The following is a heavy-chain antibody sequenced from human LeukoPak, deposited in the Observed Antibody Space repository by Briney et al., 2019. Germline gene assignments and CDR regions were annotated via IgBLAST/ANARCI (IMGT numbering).Heavy chain of an antibody. V-gene: IGHV4-59*12. J-gene: IGHJ1*01. CDR1: GASISSYY. D-gene: IGHD6-25*01. CDR3: ARDSSSDWAGYFQH. CDR2: ISYSGST. Sequence: SETLSLTCTVSGASISSYYWSWIRQPPGKGLEWIGYISYSGSTNYNPSLKSRVTMSVDTSKDQFSLKLNSVTAADTAVYFCARDSSSDWAGYFQHWGQGTLVTVSS.